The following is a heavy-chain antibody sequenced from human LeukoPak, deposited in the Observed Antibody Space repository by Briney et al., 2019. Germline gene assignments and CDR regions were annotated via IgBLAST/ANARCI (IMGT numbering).Heavy chain of an antibody. CDR1: GFTFSSYW. CDR2: INSDGSST. CDR3: ARWGPTVTTMDY. J-gene: IGHJ4*02. V-gene: IGHV3-74*01. D-gene: IGHD4-17*01. Sequence: GGSLRLSCAASGFTFSSYWMHWVRQAPGKGLVWVSCINSDGSSTSYADSVKGRFTISRDNAKNTLYLQMNSLRAEDTAVYYCARWGPTVTTMDYWGQGTLVTVSS.